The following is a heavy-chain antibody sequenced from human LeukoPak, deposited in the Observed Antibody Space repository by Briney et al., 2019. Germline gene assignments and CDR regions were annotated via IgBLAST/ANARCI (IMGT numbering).Heavy chain of an antibody. CDR2: IYYSGST. CDR3: ARQVGYCSSTSCYSFDY. D-gene: IGHD2-2*01. Sequence: RPSETLSLTCTVSGGSISSSSYYWGWIRQPPGKGLEWIGSIYYSGSTYYNPSLKSRVTISVDTSKNQFSLKLSSVTAADTAVYYCARQVGYCSSTSCYSFDYWGQGTLVTVSS. CDR1: GGSISSSSYY. V-gene: IGHV4-39*01. J-gene: IGHJ4*02.